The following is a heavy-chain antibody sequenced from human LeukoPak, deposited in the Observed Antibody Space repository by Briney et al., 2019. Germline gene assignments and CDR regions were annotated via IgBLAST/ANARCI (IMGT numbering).Heavy chain of an antibody. CDR3: ARFVAWGGNAVHAFDI. V-gene: IGHV4-61*01. D-gene: IGHD4-23*01. Sequence: SETLSLTCTVSGGSVSSGSYYWSWIRQPPGKGLEWIGYIYYSGSTNYNPSLKSRVTISVDTSKNQFSLKLSSVTAADTAVYYCARFVAWGGNAVHAFDIWGQGTMVAVSS. CDR1: GGSVSSGSYY. J-gene: IGHJ3*02. CDR2: IYYSGST.